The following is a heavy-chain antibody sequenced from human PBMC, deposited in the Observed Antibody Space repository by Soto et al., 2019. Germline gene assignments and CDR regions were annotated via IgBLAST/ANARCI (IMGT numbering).Heavy chain of an antibody. CDR2: IWYDGSNK. D-gene: IGHD3-9*01. CDR1: GFTFSSYG. Sequence: QVQLVESGGGVVQPGRSLRLSCAASGFTFSSYGMHWVRQAPGKGLEWVAVIWYDGSNKYYADSVKGRFTISRDNSKNTLYLQMNSLRAEDTAVYYCAREDMDDILTGYYYDAFDIWGQGTMVTVSS. V-gene: IGHV3-33*01. J-gene: IGHJ3*02. CDR3: AREDMDDILTGYYYDAFDI.